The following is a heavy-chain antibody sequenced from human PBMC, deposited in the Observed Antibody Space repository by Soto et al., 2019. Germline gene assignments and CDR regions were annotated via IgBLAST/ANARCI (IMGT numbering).Heavy chain of an antibody. D-gene: IGHD3-22*01. V-gene: IGHV3-48*02. CDR3: ARTYITMIVVADAFDT. J-gene: IGHJ3*02. CDR1: GFTFSSYS. Sequence: GGSLRLSCAASGFTFSSYSMNWVRQAPGKGLEWVSYISSSSSTIYYADSVKGRFTISRDNAKNSLYLQMNSLRDEDTAVYYCARTYITMIVVADAFDTWGQGTMVTVSS. CDR2: ISSSSSTI.